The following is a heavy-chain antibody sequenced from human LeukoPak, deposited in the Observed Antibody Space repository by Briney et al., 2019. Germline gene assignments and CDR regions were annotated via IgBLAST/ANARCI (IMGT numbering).Heavy chain of an antibody. CDR1: GFTFSSYG. D-gene: IGHD3-22*01. V-gene: IGHV3-30*03. CDR2: ISYDGSNK. CDR3: ALLGRYYDSSGYYYDRVFDY. J-gene: IGHJ4*02. Sequence: PGRSLRLSCAASGFTFSSYGMHWVRQAPGKGLEWVAVISYDGSNKYYADSVKGRFTISRDNSKDTLYLRMNSLRAEDTAVYYCALLGRYYDSSGYYYDRVFDYWGQGTLVTVSS.